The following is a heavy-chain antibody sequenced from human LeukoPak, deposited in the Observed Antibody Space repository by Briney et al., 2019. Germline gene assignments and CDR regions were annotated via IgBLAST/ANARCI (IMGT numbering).Heavy chain of an antibody. CDR1: GGSISSSSYY. Sequence: SETLSLTCTVSGGSISSSSYYWGWIRQPPGKGLEWIGSIYYSGSTYYNPSLKSRVTISVDTSKNQFSLKLSSVTAADTAVYYCARPSGRGWGLWFEDYYYYMDVWGKGTTVTVSS. D-gene: IGHD3-10*01. V-gene: IGHV4-39*01. CDR3: ARPSGRGWGLWFEDYYYYMDV. J-gene: IGHJ6*03. CDR2: IYYSGST.